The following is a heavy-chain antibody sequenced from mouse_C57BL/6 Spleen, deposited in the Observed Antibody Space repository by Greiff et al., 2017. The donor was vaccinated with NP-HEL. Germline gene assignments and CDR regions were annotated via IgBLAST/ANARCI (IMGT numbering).Heavy chain of an antibody. CDR3: TTGDKDYFDY. J-gene: IGHJ2*01. CDR1: GFNIKDDY. Sequence: VQLQQSGAELVRPGASVKLSCTASGFNIKDDYMHWVKQRPEQGLEWIGWIDPENGDTEYASKFQGKATITADTSSNTAYLQLSSLTSEDTAVYYCTTGDKDYFDYWGQGTTLTVSS. CDR2: IDPENGDT. V-gene: IGHV14-4*01.